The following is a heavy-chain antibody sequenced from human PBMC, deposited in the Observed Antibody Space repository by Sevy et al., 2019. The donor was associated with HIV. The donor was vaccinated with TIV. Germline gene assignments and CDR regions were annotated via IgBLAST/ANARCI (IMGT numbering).Heavy chain of an antibody. CDR3: AKDFGLGFTWIQLWALGY. Sequence: QQLGSLRLSCAASGFTFSSYGMHWVRQAPGKGLEWVAVISYDGSNKYYADSVKGRFTISRDNSKNTLYLQMNSLRAEDTAVYYCAKDFGLGFTWIQLWALGYWGQGTLVTVSS. D-gene: IGHD5-18*01. CDR1: GFTFSSYG. V-gene: IGHV3-30*18. J-gene: IGHJ4*02. CDR2: ISYDGSNK.